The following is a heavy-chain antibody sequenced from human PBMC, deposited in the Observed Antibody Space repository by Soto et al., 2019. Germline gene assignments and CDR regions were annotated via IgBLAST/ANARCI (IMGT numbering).Heavy chain of an antibody. CDR2: IYYSGST. CDR1: GGSISSYY. CDR3: ARGGYSSGWYGTYYFDY. V-gene: IGHV4-59*01. Sequence: SETLSLTCTVSGGSISSYYWSWIRQPPGKGLEWIGYIYYSGSTNYNPSLKSRVTISVDTSKNQFSLKLSSVTAADTAVYYCARGGYSSGWYGTYYFDYWGQGTLVTVSS. J-gene: IGHJ4*02. D-gene: IGHD6-19*01.